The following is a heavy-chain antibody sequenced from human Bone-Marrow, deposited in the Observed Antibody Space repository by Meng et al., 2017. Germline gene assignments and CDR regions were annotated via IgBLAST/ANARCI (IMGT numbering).Heavy chain of an antibody. J-gene: IGHJ4*02. CDR1: GFTFSSYG. CDR3: ARGGRRYCGSGSCNWWVGIVDY. V-gene: IGHV3-33*01. D-gene: IGHD2-15*01. Sequence: GESLKISCAASGFTFSSYGMHWVRQAPGKGLEWVAVIGYDGSNKYYADSVKGRFTISRDNSKNTLYLQMNSLRDEDTAVYYCARGGRRYCGSGSCNWWVGIVDYWGQGTLVTVSS. CDR2: IGYDGSNK.